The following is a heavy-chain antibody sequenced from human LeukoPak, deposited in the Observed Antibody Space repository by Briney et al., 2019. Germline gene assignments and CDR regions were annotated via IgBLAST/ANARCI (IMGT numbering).Heavy chain of an antibody. D-gene: IGHD3-10*01. Sequence: GASVKVSCKVSGYTLTELSMHWVRQTPGEGLEWMGGFDPEDGETIYAQKFQGRVTMTEDTSTDTAYMELSSLRSEDTAVYYCATRAYYGSGPFDYWGQGTLVTVSS. V-gene: IGHV1-24*01. CDR1: GYTLTELS. CDR3: ATRAYYGSGPFDY. J-gene: IGHJ4*02. CDR2: FDPEDGET.